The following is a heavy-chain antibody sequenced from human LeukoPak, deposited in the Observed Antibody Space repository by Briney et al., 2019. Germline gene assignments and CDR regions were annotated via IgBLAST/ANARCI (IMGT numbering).Heavy chain of an antibody. D-gene: IGHD3-10*01. V-gene: IGHV3-48*01. CDR2: ITNSGNSK. CDR3: AKEAGRYPQQSDC. CDR1: EFTFSSYS. Sequence: GGSLRLSCAASEFTFSSYSMNWVRQAPGKGLEWVSYITNSGNSKSYADSVKGRFTISRDNSKNTLYLQMNSLRAEDTAVYYCAKEAGRYPQQSDCWGQGTLVTVSS. J-gene: IGHJ4*02.